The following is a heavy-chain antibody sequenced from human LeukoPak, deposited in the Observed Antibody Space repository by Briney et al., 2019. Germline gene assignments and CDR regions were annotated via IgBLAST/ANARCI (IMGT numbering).Heavy chain of an antibody. CDR3: ARGAYCSGGRCPGAFDI. CDR1: GFTFSSYA. V-gene: IGHV3-33*01. CDR2: IWYDGSNK. Sequence: GGSLRLSCAASGFTFSSYAMYWVRQAPGKGLEWVTIIWYDGSNKNYADSVKGRFTISRDNSKDTLYLQMNSLRAEDTAVYYCARGAYCSGGRCPGAFDIWGQGTMVTVSS. D-gene: IGHD2-15*01. J-gene: IGHJ3*02.